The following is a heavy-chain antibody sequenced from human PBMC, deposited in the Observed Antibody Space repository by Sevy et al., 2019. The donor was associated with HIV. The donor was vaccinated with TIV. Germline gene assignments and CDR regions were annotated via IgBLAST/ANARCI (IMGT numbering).Heavy chain of an antibody. CDR3: ARGLGYYYGSGSYPGD. CDR1: GYTFTSYD. J-gene: IGHJ4*02. V-gene: IGHV1-8*01. CDR2: MNPNSGNT. Sequence: ASVKVSCKASGYTFTSYDINWVRQATGQGLEWMGWMNPNSGNTGYAQKFQGRVTMTRNTSISTAYMELSSLGSEDTAVYYCARGLGYYYGSGSYPGDWGQGTLVTVSS. D-gene: IGHD3-10*01.